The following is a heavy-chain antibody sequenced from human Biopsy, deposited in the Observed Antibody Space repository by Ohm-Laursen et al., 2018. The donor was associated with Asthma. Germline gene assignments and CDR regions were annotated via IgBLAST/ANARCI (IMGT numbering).Heavy chain of an antibody. CDR2: ISVYNGNT. V-gene: IGHV1-18*01. CDR1: GYTFNSAG. D-gene: IGHD3-10*01. J-gene: IGHJ6*02. Sequence: ASVKASCKISGYTFNSAGITWVRQAPGQGLKWMGWISVYNGNTKVAQKLQDRVTMITDTSTSTAYMELRSLRSDDTAVYFCARAVDYSHYYGIDVWGQGTTVTVS. CDR3: ARAVDYSHYYGIDV.